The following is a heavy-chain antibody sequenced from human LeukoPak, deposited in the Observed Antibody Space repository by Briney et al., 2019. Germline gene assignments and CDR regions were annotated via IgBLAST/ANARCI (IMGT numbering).Heavy chain of an antibody. CDR2: IYTSGST. CDR3: ARTTLDYDILTGYPDAFDI. J-gene: IGHJ3*02. V-gene: IGHV4-4*07. Sequence: SETLSLTCTVSGGSISSYYWSWIRQPAGKGLEWIGRIYTSGSTNYNPSLKSRVTMSVDTSKNQFSLKLSSVTAADTAVHYCARTTLDYDILTGYPDAFDIWGQGTMVTVSS. CDR1: GGSISSYY. D-gene: IGHD3-9*01.